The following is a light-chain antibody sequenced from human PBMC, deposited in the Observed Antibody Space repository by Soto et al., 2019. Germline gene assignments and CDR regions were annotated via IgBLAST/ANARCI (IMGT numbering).Light chain of an antibody. CDR3: SSYTGSSTLYV. CDR2: EVT. J-gene: IGLJ1*01. V-gene: IGLV2-14*01. CDR1: SSDVGTYNY. Sequence: QSVLTQPASVSGSPGQSITMSCTGTSSDVGTYNYVSCYQQHPGKAPKVMIYEVTYRPSGVSNRFSGSKSGNTASLTISGLQAEDEAEYYCSSYTGSSTLYVFGTGTKVTVL.